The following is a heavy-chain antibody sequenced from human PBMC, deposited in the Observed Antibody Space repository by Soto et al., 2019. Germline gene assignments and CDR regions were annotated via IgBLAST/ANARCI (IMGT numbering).Heavy chain of an antibody. D-gene: IGHD3-3*01. CDR1: GFTFSTYW. J-gene: IGHJ4*02. Sequence: GGSLRLSCAASGFTFSTYWMHWVRQAPGKGLEWVSRINSDGSTTSYADSVKGRFTISRDNAKNTLYLQMNSLRAEDTAVYYCASAQRSSIFGVVMELDYWGQGTLVTVSS. CDR2: INSDGSTT. V-gene: IGHV3-74*01. CDR3: ASAQRSSIFGVVMELDY.